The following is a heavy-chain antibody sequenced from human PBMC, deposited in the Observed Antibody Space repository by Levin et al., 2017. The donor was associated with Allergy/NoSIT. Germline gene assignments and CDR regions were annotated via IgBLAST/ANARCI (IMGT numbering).Heavy chain of an antibody. CDR3: VKDLSGGGGILDY. Sequence: PGGSLRLSCSASGFTFSSYAMRWVRQAPGKGLEYVSAISSNGGSTYYADSVKGRFTISRDNSKNTLYLQMSSLRAEDTAVYYCVKDLSGGGGILDYWGQGTLVTVSS. CDR2: ISSNGGST. J-gene: IGHJ4*02. V-gene: IGHV3-64D*06. CDR1: GFTFSSYA. D-gene: IGHD2-15*01.